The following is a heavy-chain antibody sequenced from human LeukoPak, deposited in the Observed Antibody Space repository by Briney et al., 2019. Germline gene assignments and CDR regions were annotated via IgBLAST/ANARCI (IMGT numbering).Heavy chain of an antibody. D-gene: IGHD3-22*01. CDR2: IDYDGGSG. CDR3: ARNSDYYDYSPQSV. V-gene: IGHV3-23*01. Sequence: GGSLRLSCTVSGFTLSSYEMSWIRQAPGKGLEWASSIDYDGGSGHYADSVKGRFLISRDNSKNMLFLQMNSLIIEDTAVYYCARNSDYYDYSPQSVWGQGTLVIVS. CDR1: GFTLSSYE. J-gene: IGHJ4*02.